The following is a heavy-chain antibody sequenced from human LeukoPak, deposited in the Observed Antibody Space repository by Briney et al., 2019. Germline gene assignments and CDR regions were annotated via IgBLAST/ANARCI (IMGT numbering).Heavy chain of an antibody. CDR1: GFTFDDYA. CDR2: ISWNSGSI. Sequence: PGGSLRLSCAASGFTFDDYAMHWVRQAPGKGLEWVSGISWNSGSIGYADSVKGRFTISRDNAKNSLYLQMNSLRAEDMALYYCAKGYDSSGYSEFDYWGQGTLVTVSS. D-gene: IGHD3-22*01. J-gene: IGHJ4*02. CDR3: AKGYDSSGYSEFDY. V-gene: IGHV3-9*03.